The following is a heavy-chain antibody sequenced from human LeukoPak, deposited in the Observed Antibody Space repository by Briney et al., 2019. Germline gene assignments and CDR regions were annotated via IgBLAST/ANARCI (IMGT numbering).Heavy chain of an antibody. J-gene: IGHJ6*03. V-gene: IGHV3-11*04. CDR3: AREYFFYMDV. CDR2: ITSGRTT. CDR1: GFRFSDYY. Sequence: GGSLRLSXAASGFRFSDYYMTWIRQAPGKGPEWLSQITSGRTTKYADSVKGRFTISRDNAKKLLYLQMNSLRAEDTAVYYCAREYFFYMDVWGKGTTVTVSS.